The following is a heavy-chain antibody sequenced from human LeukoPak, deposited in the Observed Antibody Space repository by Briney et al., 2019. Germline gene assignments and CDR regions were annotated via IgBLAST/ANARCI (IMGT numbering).Heavy chain of an antibody. V-gene: IGHV4-30-4*01. J-gene: IGHJ5*02. Sequence: PSQTLSLTCTVSGGSISSGEYHWSWIRQPPGKGLEWIGYIYYTGNTYYTPSLKNRLTISMDTSKNQFSLKLSSVTAADTAVYYCARHQVEGLAATALLLPLNWFDPWGQGTLVTVSS. CDR2: IYYTGNT. CDR3: ARHQVEGLAATALLLPLNWFDP. D-gene: IGHD6-13*01. CDR1: GGSISSGEYH.